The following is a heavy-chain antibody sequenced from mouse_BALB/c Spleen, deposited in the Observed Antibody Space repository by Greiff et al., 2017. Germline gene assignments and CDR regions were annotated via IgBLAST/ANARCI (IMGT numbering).Heavy chain of an antibody. V-gene: IGHV2-6-5*01. CDR1: GFSLTDYG. D-gene: IGHD1-1*01. J-gene: IGHJ3*01. CDR2: IWGGGST. Sequence: QVQLQQSGPGLVAPSQSLSITCTVSGFSLTDYGVSWIRQPPGKGLEWLGVIWGGGSTYYNSALKSRLSISKDNSKSQVFLKMNSLQTDDTAMYYCAKPLYYYGSSYPFAYWGQGTLVTVSA. CDR3: AKPLYYYGSSYPFAY.